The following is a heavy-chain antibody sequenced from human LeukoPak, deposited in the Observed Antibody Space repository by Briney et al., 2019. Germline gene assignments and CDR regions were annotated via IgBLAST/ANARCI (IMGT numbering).Heavy chain of an antibody. CDR1: GFTFSNYA. J-gene: IGHJ4*02. D-gene: IGHD2-15*01. Sequence: PGGSLRLSCAASGFTFSNYAMSWVRQAPGKGLEWVSGISGSGGNTYYGDSVKGRFTISRDNAKNTLYLQMNSLRAEDTAVYYCARSPGQCSGGSCATGYWGQGTLVTVSS. CDR3: ARSPGQCSGGSCATGY. CDR2: ISGSGGNT. V-gene: IGHV3-23*01.